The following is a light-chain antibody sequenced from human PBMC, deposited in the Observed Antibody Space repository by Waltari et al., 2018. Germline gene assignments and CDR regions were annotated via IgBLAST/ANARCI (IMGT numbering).Light chain of an antibody. J-gene: IGKJ3*01. Sequence: EIVLTQSPATLSLSPGERATLSCRASQSVSSYLAWYQQKPGQAPRLLIYDASNRATGIPARCSGSGSGTDFTRTISSLEPEDFAVYYCQQRSNWPRFTFGPGTKVDIK. CDR1: QSVSSY. CDR3: QQRSNWPRFT. CDR2: DAS. V-gene: IGKV3-11*01.